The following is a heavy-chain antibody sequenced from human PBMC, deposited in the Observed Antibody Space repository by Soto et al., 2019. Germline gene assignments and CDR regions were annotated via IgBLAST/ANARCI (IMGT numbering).Heavy chain of an antibody. CDR1: GFTPAKYT. CDR3: ARDREPDGIWTFAS. J-gene: IGHJ4*02. CDR2: SYSTGGT. V-gene: IGHV3-23*01. Sequence: GGSLRLSCAASGFTPAKYTMGWVRQAPGKGLEWVAESYSTGGTEYADSVKGRFTIFRDNSKSTLFLQMNSLGVGDTALFYCARDREPDGIWTFASWGQGTLVTVS. D-gene: IGHD3-9*01.